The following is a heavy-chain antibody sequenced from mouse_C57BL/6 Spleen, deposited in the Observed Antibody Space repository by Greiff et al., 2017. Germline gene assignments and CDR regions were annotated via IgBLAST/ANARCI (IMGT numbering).Heavy chain of an antibody. J-gene: IGHJ2*01. D-gene: IGHD4-1*01. CDR2: ISSGSSTI. CDR1: GFTFSDYG. V-gene: IGHV5-17*01. Sequence: DVHLVESGGGLVKPGGSLKLSCAASGFTFSDYGMHWVRQAPEKGLEWVAYISSGSSTIYYADTVKGRFTISRDNAKNTLFLQMTSLRSEDTAMDYCARPSNWVYFDYWGQGTTLTVSS. CDR3: ARPSNWVYFDY.